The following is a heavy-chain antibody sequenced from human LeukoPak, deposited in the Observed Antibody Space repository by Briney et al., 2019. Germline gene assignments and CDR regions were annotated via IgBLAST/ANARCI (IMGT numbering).Heavy chain of an antibody. Sequence: GESLKISCKGSGYSFTSYWIGWVRQMPGKGLEWMGIIYPGDSDTRYSPSFQGQVTISADKSISTAYLQWSSLKASDTAIYYCARWGSSSLYYYYMDVWGQGTTVTVSS. V-gene: IGHV5-51*01. CDR1: GYSFTSYW. D-gene: IGHD6-6*01. J-gene: IGHJ6*03. CDR3: ARWGSSSLYYYYMDV. CDR2: IYPGDSDT.